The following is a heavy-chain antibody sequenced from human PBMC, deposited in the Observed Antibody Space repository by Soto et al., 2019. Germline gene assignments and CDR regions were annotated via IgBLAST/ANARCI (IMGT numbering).Heavy chain of an antibody. CDR2: IYSGGST. J-gene: IGHJ6*02. Sequence: EVQLVETGGGLIQPGGSLRLSCAASGFTVSSNYMSWVRQAPGKGLEWVSVIYSGGSTYYADSVRGGFTIPRDNSKNTLYLQMKSLRAEDTAVYYCARDPPATRHGMDVWGQGTTVTVSS. CDR1: GFTVSSNY. V-gene: IGHV3-53*02. CDR3: ARDPPATRHGMDV.